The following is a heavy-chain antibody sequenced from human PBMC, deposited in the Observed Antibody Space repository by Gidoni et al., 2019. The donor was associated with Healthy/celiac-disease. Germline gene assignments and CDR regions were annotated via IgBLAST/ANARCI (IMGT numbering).Heavy chain of an antibody. J-gene: IGHJ3*02. CDR2: INHSGRT. Sequence: QVQRQQWGPGLLTPSETLSLSCAVDGWSFSGYYWSWIRQPPGKGLEWMGEINHSGRTNSNPSLKSLFTISVDTSKNQFSLKLSSVTAADTAVYYCARGITAAAERGTFDIWGQGTMVTVAS. V-gene: IGHV4-34*01. CDR3: ARGITAAAERGTFDI. CDR1: GWSFSGYY. D-gene: IGHD6-13*01.